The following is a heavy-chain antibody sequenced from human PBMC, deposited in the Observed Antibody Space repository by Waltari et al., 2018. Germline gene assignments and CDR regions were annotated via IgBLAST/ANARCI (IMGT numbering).Heavy chain of an antibody. CDR2: INHSGST. D-gene: IGHD1-26*01. V-gene: IGHV4-34*01. Sequence: QVQLQQWGAGLLKPSETLSLTCAVYGGSFSGYYWSWIRKPPGKGLEWIGEINHSGSTNYNPSLKSRVTISVDTSKNQFSLKLSSVTAADTAVYYCAREDSGSYYDAFDIWGQGTMVTVSS. CDR1: GGSFSGYY. CDR3: AREDSGSYYDAFDI. J-gene: IGHJ3*02.